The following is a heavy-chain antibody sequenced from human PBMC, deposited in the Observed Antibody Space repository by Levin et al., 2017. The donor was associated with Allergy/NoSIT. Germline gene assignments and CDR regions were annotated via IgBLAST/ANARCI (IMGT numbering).Heavy chain of an antibody. CDR3: ARERRSGLLKYAVDI. V-gene: IGHV3-7*01. Sequence: PGGSLRLSCAASVFTFSNYWMSWVRQAPGKGLEWVANIKQEGSEKYNVDSVKGRFTISRDNAKNSLFLQMNSLRAEDTAVYYCARERRSGLLKYAVDIWGQGTMVIVSS. CDR2: IKQEGSEK. D-gene: IGHD6-19*01. J-gene: IGHJ3*02. CDR1: VFTFSNYW.